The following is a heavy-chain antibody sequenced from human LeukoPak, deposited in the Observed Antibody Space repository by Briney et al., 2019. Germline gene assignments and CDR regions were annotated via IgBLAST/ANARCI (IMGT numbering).Heavy chain of an antibody. J-gene: IGHJ4*02. CDR1: AXTFNTYS. Sequence: SGGSLRLSCEASAXTFNTYSIHWVRQAPGKGLDWVAVISYDGSAKYYAASVKGRFTISRDNSKDTVYLQMTGLRADDTAVYYCARDRDLEGYCSGGSCFLDYWGQGTLVTVSS. D-gene: IGHD2-15*01. CDR2: ISYDGSAK. CDR3: ARDRDLEGYCSGGSCFLDY. V-gene: IGHV3-30-3*01.